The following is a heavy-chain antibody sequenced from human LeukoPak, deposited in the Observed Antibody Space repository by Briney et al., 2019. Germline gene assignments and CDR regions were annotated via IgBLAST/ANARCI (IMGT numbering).Heavy chain of an antibody. CDR2: ISASGGST. V-gene: IGHV3-23*01. CDR3: AKHAGTTRQTKDY. D-gene: IGHD1-1*01. Sequence: GGSLRLSCAVSGVIFNNYAMSWVRQAPGRGLEWASVISASGGSTYYADSVKGRFTISRDNSNNRLYLEMNSLRAEDTAVYYCAKHAGTTRQTKDYWGQGTLVTVSS. J-gene: IGHJ4*02. CDR1: GVIFNNYA.